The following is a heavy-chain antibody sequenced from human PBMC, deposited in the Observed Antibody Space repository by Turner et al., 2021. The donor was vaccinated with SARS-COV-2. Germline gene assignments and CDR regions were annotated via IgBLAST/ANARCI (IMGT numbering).Heavy chain of an antibody. CDR3: ARGTYYYDISAYRNDAFDI. CDR1: GYTFTGYY. V-gene: IGHV1-2*02. CDR2: INPNSGDT. D-gene: IGHD3-22*01. Sequence: QVHLVQSGAEVKKPGASVKVSCKAYGYTFTGYYMHWVRQAPGQGLEWMGWINPNSGDTNYAQKFQGRVTMTRDTSISTAYMELSRLRSDDTAVYYCARGTYYYDISAYRNDAFDIWGQGTMVTVSS. J-gene: IGHJ3*02.